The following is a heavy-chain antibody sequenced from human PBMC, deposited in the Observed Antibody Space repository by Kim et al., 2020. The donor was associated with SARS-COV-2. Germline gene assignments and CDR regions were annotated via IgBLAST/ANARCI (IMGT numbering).Heavy chain of an antibody. J-gene: IGHJ6*02. V-gene: IGHV5-51*01. CDR3: ARHKSALYSSGWYYYYYGMDV. Sequence: GESLKISCKGSGYSFTSYWIGWVRQMPGKGLEWMGIIYPGDSDTRYSPSFQGQVTISADKSISTAYLQWSSLKASDTAMYYCARHKSALYSSGWYYYYYGMDVWGQGTTDTVSS. CDR2: IYPGDSDT. CDR1: GYSFTSYW. D-gene: IGHD6-19*01.